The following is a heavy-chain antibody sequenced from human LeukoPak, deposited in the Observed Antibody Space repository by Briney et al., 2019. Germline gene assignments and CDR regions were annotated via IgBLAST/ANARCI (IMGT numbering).Heavy chain of an antibody. J-gene: IGHJ4*02. CDR2: IYPGDSDT. V-gene: IGHV5-51*01. D-gene: IGHD3-22*01. Sequence: GKSLKISCKGSGYSFTSYWIGWVRQMPGKGLEWMGIIYPGDSDTRYSPSFQGQVTISADKSISTAYLQWSSLKASDTAMYYCARHANYYDSSGYYTTPFDYWGQGTLVTVSS. CDR3: ARHANYYDSSGYYTTPFDY. CDR1: GYSFTSYW.